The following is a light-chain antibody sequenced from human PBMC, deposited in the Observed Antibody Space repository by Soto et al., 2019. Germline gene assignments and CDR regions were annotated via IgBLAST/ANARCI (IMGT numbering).Light chain of an antibody. Sequence: DIVMTQSPDSLAVSLGERATINCKSSQSVLYSSNNKNYLAWYQQKPGQPPKLLIYWASTRESGVPDRFSGSGSGTDFTLTISSLQAEDVAVYYCQQYYSTPPTFRQGTKVDIK. J-gene: IGKJ1*01. CDR1: QSVLYSSNNKNY. V-gene: IGKV4-1*01. CDR3: QQYYSTPPT. CDR2: WAS.